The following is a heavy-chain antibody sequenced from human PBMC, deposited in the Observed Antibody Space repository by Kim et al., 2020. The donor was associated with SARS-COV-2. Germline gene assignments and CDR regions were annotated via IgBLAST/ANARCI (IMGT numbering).Heavy chain of an antibody. V-gene: IGHV4-34*01. CDR1: GGSFSGYQ. J-gene: IGHJ4*02. CDR2: INDSGRT. CDR3: ARGVPGY. Sequence: SGTLSLTCAVYGGSFSGYQWSWIRQSPGKGLEWIGQINDSGRTNYNPSLKSRVTISVDTSKNQFSLKLTSVTAADTAVYYCARGVPGYWGQGTLVTVSS.